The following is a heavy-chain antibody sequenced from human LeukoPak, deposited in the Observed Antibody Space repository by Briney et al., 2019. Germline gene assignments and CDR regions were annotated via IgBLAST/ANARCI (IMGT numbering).Heavy chain of an antibody. D-gene: IGHD1-26*01. CDR2: IYHSGST. J-gene: IGHJ4*02. V-gene: IGHV4-30-2*01. Sequence: SETLSLTCTVSGGSISSGGYYWSWIRQPPGKGLEWIGYIYHSGSTYYNPSLKSRVTISVDRSKNQFSLKLSSVTAADTAVYYCAREQIPWSSDQPTAFDYWGQGTLVTVSS. CDR1: GGSISSGGYY. CDR3: AREQIPWSSDQPTAFDY.